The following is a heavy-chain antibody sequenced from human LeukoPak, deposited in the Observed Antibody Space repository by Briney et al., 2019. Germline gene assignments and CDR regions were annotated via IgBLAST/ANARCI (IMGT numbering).Heavy chain of an antibody. D-gene: IGHD6-19*01. V-gene: IGHV1-8*01. CDR2: MNPNSGNT. CDR1: GYTFTSYD. CDR3: ARGRGSGWRLYNWFDP. Sequence: ASVKVSCKASGYTFTSYDINWVRQATGQGLEWMGWMNPNSGNTSYAQKFQGRVTMTRNTSISTAYMELSSLRSEDTAVYYCARGRGSGWRLYNWFDPWGQGTLVTVSS. J-gene: IGHJ5*02.